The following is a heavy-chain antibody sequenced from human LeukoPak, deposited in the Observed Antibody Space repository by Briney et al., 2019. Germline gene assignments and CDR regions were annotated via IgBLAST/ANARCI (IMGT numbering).Heavy chain of an antibody. J-gene: IGHJ4*02. CDR3: ARDARSFGELLY. Sequence: ASVKVSCKASGYTFTSYYMHWVRQAPGQGLEWKGIINPSGGSTSYAQKFQGRVTMTRDTSTSTVYMELSSLRSEDTAVYYCARDARSFGELLYWGQGTLVTVSS. D-gene: IGHD3-10*01. V-gene: IGHV1-46*01. CDR2: INPSGGST. CDR1: GYTFTSYY.